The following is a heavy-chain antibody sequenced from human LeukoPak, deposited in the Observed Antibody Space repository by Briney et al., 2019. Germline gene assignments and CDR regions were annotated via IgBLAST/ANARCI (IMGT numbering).Heavy chain of an antibody. V-gene: IGHV3-66*02. D-gene: IGHD6-13*01. Sequence: GGSLRLSCAASGFTVSSNYMSWVRQAPGKGLEWVSVIYSGGSTYYADSVKGRFTISRDNSKNTLYLQMNSLRAEDTAVYYCARVHGLTAAAGSRDYWGQGTLVTVSS. CDR1: GFTVSSNY. J-gene: IGHJ4*02. CDR3: ARVHGLTAAAGSRDY. CDR2: IYSGGST.